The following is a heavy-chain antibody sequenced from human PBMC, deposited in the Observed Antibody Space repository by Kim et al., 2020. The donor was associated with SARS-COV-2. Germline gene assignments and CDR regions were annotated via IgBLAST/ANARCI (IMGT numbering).Heavy chain of an antibody. CDR3: AKDPSGLGYFGWFDA. V-gene: IGHV3-23*01. CDR1: GFTFSSYA. J-gene: IGHJ5*01. CDR2: ISGSGGST. Sequence: GGSLRLSCAASGFTFSSYAMSWVRQAPGKGLEWVSVISGSGGSTYYADSVKGRFTISRDNSKNTLYLQMNSLRAEDTAVYYCAKDPSGLGYFGWFDAWGQGTLVTVSS. D-gene: IGHD2-15*01.